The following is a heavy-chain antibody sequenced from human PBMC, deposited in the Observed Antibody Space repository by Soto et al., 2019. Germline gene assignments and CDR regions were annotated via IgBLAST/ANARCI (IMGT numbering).Heavy chain of an antibody. CDR1: GYSFINSW. CDR2: IYPSDSDT. V-gene: IGHV5-51*01. Sequence: LKISGGALGYSFINSWMGGLRQVPGEGLEWMAIIYPSDSDTKYGPSFQGQVTISADKSISTTYLQWNSLKASDTAIYYCARHNRWFDSWGQGTLVTVSS. J-gene: IGHJ5*01. CDR3: ARHNRWFDS.